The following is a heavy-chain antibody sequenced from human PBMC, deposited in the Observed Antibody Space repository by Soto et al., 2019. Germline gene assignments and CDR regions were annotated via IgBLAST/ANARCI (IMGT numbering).Heavy chain of an antibody. CDR1: GGSISSGGYY. J-gene: IGHJ4*02. Sequence: SETLSLTCTVSGGSISSGGYYWSWIRQHPGKGLEWIGYIYYSGSTYYNPSLKSRVTISVDTSKNQFSLKLSSVTAADTAVYYCARRELAVTPFFDYWGQGTLVTVSS. CDR3: ARRELAVTPFFDY. V-gene: IGHV4-39*01. D-gene: IGHD6-19*01. CDR2: IYYSGST.